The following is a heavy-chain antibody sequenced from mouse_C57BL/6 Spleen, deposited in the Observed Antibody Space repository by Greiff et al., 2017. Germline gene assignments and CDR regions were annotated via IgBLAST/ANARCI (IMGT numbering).Heavy chain of an antibody. CDR3: ARLGSSYDWYFDV. Sequence: VQLQQPGAELVMPGASVKLSCKASGYTFTSYWMHWVKQRPGQGLEWIGEIDPSDSYTNYNQKFKGKSTLTVDKSSSTAYMQLSSLTSEDSAVYYCARLGSSYDWYFDVWGTGTTVTVSS. D-gene: IGHD1-1*01. CDR2: IDPSDSYT. CDR1: GYTFTSYW. V-gene: IGHV1-69*01. J-gene: IGHJ1*03.